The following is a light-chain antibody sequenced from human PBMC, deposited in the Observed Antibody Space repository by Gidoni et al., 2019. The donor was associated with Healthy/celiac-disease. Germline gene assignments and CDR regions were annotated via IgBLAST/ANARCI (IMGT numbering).Light chain of an antibody. CDR2: RNN. CDR1: SSNIGSNY. CDR3: AAWDDSLSGWV. V-gene: IGLV1-47*01. Sequence: QSVLTQPPSASGPPGQRVTISCSGSSSNIGSNYVYWYQQLPGTAPKLLIYRNNQRPSGVPDRFSGSKSGTSASLAISGLRSEDEADYYCAAWDDSLSGWVFGTGTKVTVL. J-gene: IGLJ1*01.